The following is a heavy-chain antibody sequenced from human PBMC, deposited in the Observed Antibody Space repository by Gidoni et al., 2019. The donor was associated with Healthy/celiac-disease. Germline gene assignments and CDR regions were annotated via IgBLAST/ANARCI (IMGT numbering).Heavy chain of an antibody. J-gene: IGHJ5*02. V-gene: IGHV4-34*01. CDR1: GGSFSGYY. CDR3: ARRRKGYCSSTSCYTNLSWFDP. D-gene: IGHD2-2*02. CDR2: INHSGST. Sequence: QVQLQQWGAGLLKPSETLSLTCAVYGGSFSGYYWSWTRQPPGKGLEWIGEINHSGSTNYNPSLKSRVTISVDTSKNQFSLKLSSVTAADTAVYYCARRRKGYCSSTSCYTNLSWFDPWGQGTLVTVSS.